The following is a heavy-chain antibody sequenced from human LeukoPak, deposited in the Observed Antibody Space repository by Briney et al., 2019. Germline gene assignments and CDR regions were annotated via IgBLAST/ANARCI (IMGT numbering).Heavy chain of an antibody. J-gene: IGHJ6*03. CDR1: GFTFSSHA. CDR3: ARDRPEYYYYYMDV. V-gene: IGHV3-23*01. D-gene: IGHD6-6*01. Sequence: GGSLRLSCAASGFTFSSHAMSWVRQAPGKGLDWVAATSGSGGSTYYADSVKGRFTISRDNSKNTLYMQMNSLRAEDTAVYYCARDRPEYYYYYMDVWGKGTTVTISS. CDR2: TSGSGGST.